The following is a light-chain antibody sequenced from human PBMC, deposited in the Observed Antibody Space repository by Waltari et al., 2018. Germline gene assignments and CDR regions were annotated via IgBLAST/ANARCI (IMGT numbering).Light chain of an antibody. Sequence: QSVLTQPPSASGTPGQRVTISCSGGSSNIGSNVVTWYQQFPGTAPKLLIYSSSQRPLWVPDRFSGSKSGPSTSLAISGLQSEDEADFYCASWDDSLNGWVFGGGTKLTVL. CDR2: SSS. V-gene: IGLV1-44*01. CDR1: SSNIGSNV. CDR3: ASWDDSLNGWV. J-gene: IGLJ3*02.